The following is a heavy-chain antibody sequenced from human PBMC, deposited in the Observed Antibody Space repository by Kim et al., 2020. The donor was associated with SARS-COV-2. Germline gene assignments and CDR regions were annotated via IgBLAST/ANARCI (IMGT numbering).Heavy chain of an antibody. Sequence: GGSLRLSCAASGFTVSSNYMSWVRQAPGKGLEWVSVIYSGGSTYYADSVKGRFTISRDNSKNTLYLQMNSLRAEDTAVYYCARVLTVTTEGSDNWFDPWGQGTLVTVSS. J-gene: IGHJ5*02. CDR2: IYSGGST. V-gene: IGHV3-66*01. D-gene: IGHD4-17*01. CDR1: GFTVSSNY. CDR3: ARVLTVTTEGSDNWFDP.